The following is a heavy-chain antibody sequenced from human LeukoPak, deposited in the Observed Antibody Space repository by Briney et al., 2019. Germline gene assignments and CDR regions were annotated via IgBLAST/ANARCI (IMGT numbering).Heavy chain of an antibody. V-gene: IGHV1-24*01. Sequence: GASVKVSCKVSGYTLTELSMHWVRQAPGKGLEWMGGFDPEDGETIYAQKFQGRVTMTEDTSTDTAYMELGSLRSEDTAVYYCARDRVSIAAAGPRHQYYFDYWGQGTLVAVSS. CDR3: ARDRVSIAAAGPRHQYYFDY. J-gene: IGHJ4*02. CDR1: GYTLTELS. D-gene: IGHD6-13*01. CDR2: FDPEDGET.